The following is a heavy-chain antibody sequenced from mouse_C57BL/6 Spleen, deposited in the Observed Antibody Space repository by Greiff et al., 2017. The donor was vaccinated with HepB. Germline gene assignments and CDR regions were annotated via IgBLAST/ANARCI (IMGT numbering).Heavy chain of an antibody. Sequence: DVQLVESGGGLVKPGGSLKLSCAASGFTFSSYAMSWVRQTPEKRLEWVATISDGGSYTYYPDNVKGRFTISRDNAKNNLYLQMSHLKSEDTAMYYCARLLRTDYFDYWGQGTTLTVSS. J-gene: IGHJ2*01. V-gene: IGHV5-4*01. D-gene: IGHD1-1*01. CDR3: ARLLRTDYFDY. CDR1: GFTFSSYA. CDR2: ISDGGSYT.